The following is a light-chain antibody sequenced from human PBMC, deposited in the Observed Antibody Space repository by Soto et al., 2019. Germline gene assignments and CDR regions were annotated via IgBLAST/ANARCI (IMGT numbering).Light chain of an antibody. Sequence: EIVMTQSPATLSVSPGERATLSCRASQSVSVNLAWYQQKPGQAPRLLIYGVSTRATGIPARFSGSESGTEFTLTISSLQSEDFAVYYCQQYNDWPCTFGPGTKVDIK. CDR1: QSVSVN. CDR3: QQYNDWPCT. V-gene: IGKV3-15*01. J-gene: IGKJ3*01. CDR2: GVS.